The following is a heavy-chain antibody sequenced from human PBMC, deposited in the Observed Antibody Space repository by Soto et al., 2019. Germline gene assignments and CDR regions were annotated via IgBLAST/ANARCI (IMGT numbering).Heavy chain of an antibody. D-gene: IGHD5-12*01. V-gene: IGHV3-23*01. CDR3: AKDRIGYTGYDWPD. CDR1: GFTFSSYA. J-gene: IGHJ4*02. CDR2: ISGSGGST. Sequence: LRLSCAASGFTFSSYAMSWVRQAPGKGLEWVSAISGSGGSTYYADSVKGRFTISRDNSKNTLYLQMNSLRAEDAAVYYCAKDRIGYTGYDWPDWGQGTLVTVSS.